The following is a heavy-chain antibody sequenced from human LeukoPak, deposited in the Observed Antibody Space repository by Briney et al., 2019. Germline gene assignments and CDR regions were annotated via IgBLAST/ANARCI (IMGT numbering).Heavy chain of an antibody. D-gene: IGHD3-10*01. CDR3: AKGGEYGGGNV. CDR2: ISSTGGTT. V-gene: IGHV3-23*01. CDR1: GITFSSYG. Sequence: GGSLRLSCAASGITFSSYGMSWVRQAPGKGLEWVSSISSTGGTTYYADSVKGRFTISRDNSQNTVSLQMNSLRAEDTAVYYCAKGGEYGGGNVWGKGTTVIVSS. J-gene: IGHJ6*04.